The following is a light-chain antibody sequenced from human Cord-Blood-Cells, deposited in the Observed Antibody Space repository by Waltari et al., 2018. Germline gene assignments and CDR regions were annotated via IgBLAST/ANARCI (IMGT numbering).Light chain of an antibody. J-gene: IGLJ2*01. CDR3: AAWDDSLNGPV. V-gene: IGLV1-44*01. CDR2: SNN. CDR1: SSNIGSNT. Sequence: QSVLTQPPSASGTPGQRVTISCSGSSSNIGSNTVNWYQQLPGTAPKLLIYSNNQRPSGVPDRGSGCKAGTSASLAISGLQSEDEADYYCAAWDDSLNGPVFGGGTKLTVL.